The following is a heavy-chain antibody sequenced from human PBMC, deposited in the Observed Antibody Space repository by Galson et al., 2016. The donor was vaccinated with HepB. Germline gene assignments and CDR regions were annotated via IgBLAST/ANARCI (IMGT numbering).Heavy chain of an antibody. V-gene: IGHV4-59*01. D-gene: IGHD2-8*02. Sequence: SETLSLTCSVSGDSINTYYWSWIRQSPGKGLERIGYIYYRGSTNYSPSLSSRVTISVDTSKNQFSLKLGSVTAADTAVYYCARDRTDCAGGICYSYFDYWGQGTRVTVSS. CDR2: IYYRGST. CDR1: GDSINTYY. CDR3: ARDRTDCAGGICYSYFDY. J-gene: IGHJ4*02.